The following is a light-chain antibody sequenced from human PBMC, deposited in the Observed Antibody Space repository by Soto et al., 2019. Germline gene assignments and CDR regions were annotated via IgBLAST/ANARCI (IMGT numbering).Light chain of an antibody. CDR1: QSITTY. Sequence: DIQMTQSPSYLSASVGDRVTITCRASQSITTYLNWYRQKPGKAPKLLIYAASSLQSGVPSRFSGSGAETEFTLSISRLLPADFATYSGQRIYSAPLTFGGGTKGETK. CDR3: QRIYSAPLT. CDR2: AAS. J-gene: IGKJ4*01. V-gene: IGKV1-39*01.